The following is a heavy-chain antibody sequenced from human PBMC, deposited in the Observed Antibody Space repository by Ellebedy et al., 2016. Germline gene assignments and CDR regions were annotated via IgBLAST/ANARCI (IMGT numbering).Heavy chain of an antibody. CDR2: INHSGST. Sequence: SETLSLTXAVYGGSFSGYYWSWIRQPPGKGLEWIGEINHSGSTNYNPSLKSRVTISVDTSKNQFSLKLSSVTAADTAVYYCARMGCSGGSCYSIFDYWGQGTLVTVSS. J-gene: IGHJ4*02. CDR1: GGSFSGYY. D-gene: IGHD2-15*01. V-gene: IGHV4-34*01. CDR3: ARMGCSGGSCYSIFDY.